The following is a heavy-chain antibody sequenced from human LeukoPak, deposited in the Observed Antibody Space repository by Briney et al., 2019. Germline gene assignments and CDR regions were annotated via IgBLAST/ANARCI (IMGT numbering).Heavy chain of an antibody. J-gene: IGHJ4*02. CDR3: ARGGSSWYNRHYFDY. CDR1: GGTFSSYA. Sequence: ASVKVSCKASGGTFSSYAISWVRQAPGQGLEWMGRIIPILGIASYAQKFQGRVTITADKSTSTAYMELGSLRSEDTAVYYCARGGSSWYNRHYFDYWGQGTLVTVSS. CDR2: IIPILGIA. D-gene: IGHD6-13*01. V-gene: IGHV1-69*04.